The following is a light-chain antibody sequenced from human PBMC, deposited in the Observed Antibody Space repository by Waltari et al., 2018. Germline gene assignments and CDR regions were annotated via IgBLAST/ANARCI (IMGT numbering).Light chain of an antibody. CDR1: QSVSSSY. J-gene: IGKJ1*01. CDR3: QQYGSSPSWT. V-gene: IGKV3-20*01. Sequence: EIVLTQSPGTLSLSPGERAPLSCRASQSVSSSYLARYQQQPGQAPRLLIYGASSRATGIPDRFSGSGSGTDFTLTISRLEPEDFAVYYCQQYGSSPSWTFGQGTKVEIK. CDR2: GAS.